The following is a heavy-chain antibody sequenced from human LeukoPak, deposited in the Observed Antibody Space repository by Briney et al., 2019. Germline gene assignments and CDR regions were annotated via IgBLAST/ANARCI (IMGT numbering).Heavy chain of an antibody. D-gene: IGHD6-13*01. CDR3: ARVRIGSSWYRSPYNWFDP. Sequence: SETLSLTCTVSGGSISSYYWSWIRQPPGKGLEWIGYIYYSGSTNYNPSLKSRVTISVDTSKNQFSLKLSSVTAADTAVYYCARVRIGSSWYRSPYNWFDPWGQGTLVTVSS. V-gene: IGHV4-59*08. J-gene: IGHJ5*02. CDR2: IYYSGST. CDR1: GGSISSYY.